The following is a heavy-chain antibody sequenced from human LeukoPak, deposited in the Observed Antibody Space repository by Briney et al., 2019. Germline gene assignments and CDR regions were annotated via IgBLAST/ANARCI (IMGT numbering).Heavy chain of an antibody. V-gene: IGHV3-23*01. CDR1: GFTFSSYA. CDR3: AKDVRQWLVSGCYFDY. Sequence: PGGPLRLSCAASGFTFSSYAMSWVRQAPGKGLEWVSAISGSGGSTYYADSVKGRFTISRDNSKNTLYLQMNSLRAEDTAVYYCAKDVRQWLVSGCYFDYWGQGTLVTVSS. D-gene: IGHD6-19*01. J-gene: IGHJ4*02. CDR2: ISGSGGST.